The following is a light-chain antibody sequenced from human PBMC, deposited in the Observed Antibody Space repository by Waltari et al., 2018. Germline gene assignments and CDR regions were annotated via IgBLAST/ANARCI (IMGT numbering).Light chain of an antibody. Sequence: QLVLTQSPSASASLGASVKLTCTLSSGHSSNVIAWHQQQPEKGPRYLMKVNSDGSHNKGDKIPDRFSGSSSGAEHYLTISSLQSEDEADYYCQTGGHGTWVFGGGTKLTVL. CDR1: SGHSSNV. CDR3: QTGGHGTWV. J-gene: IGLJ3*02. V-gene: IGLV4-69*01. CDR2: VNSDGSH.